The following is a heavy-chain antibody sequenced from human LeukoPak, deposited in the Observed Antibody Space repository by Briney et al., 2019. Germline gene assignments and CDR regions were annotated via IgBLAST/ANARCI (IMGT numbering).Heavy chain of an antibody. V-gene: IGHV1-69*01. CDR3: AREGYCSSTSCSLGY. CDR1: GGTFSSYA. CDR2: IIPIFGTA. Sequence: ASVKVSCKASGGTFSSYAISWVRQAPGQGLEWMGGIIPIFGTANYAQKFQGRVTITADESTSTAYMELNSLRPEDTAVYYCAREGYCSSTSCSLGYWGQGTLVTVSS. D-gene: IGHD2-2*01. J-gene: IGHJ4*02.